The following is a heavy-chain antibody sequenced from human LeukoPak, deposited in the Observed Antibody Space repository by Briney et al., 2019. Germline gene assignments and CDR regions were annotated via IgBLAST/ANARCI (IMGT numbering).Heavy chain of an antibody. CDR3: ARAPEDWLEGFDP. CDR1: GYTLTELS. J-gene: IGHJ5*02. D-gene: IGHD3/OR15-3a*01. Sequence: ASVRVSCKVSGYTLTELSMHWVRQAPGKGLEWMRGFDPEDGETIYAQKFQGRVTMTEDTSTDTAYMELSSLRSDDTAMYYCARAPEDWLEGFDPWGQGTLVTVSS. CDR2: FDPEDGET. V-gene: IGHV1-24*01.